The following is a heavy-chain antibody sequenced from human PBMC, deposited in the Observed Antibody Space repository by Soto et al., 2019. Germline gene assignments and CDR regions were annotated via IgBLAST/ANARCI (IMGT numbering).Heavy chain of an antibody. Sequence: SETLSLTCTVSGGSISSGDYYWSWIRQPPGKGLEWIGYIYYSGSTYYNPSLKSRVTISVDTSKNQFSLKLSSVTAADTAVYYCARSYGGNSNDAFDIWGQGTMVTVSS. CDR3: ARSYGGNSNDAFDI. V-gene: IGHV4-30-4*01. D-gene: IGHD4-17*01. J-gene: IGHJ3*02. CDR1: GGSISSGDYY. CDR2: IYYSGST.